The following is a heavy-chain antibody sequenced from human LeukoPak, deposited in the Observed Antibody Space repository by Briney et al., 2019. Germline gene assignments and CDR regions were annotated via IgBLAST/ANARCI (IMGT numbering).Heavy chain of an antibody. Sequence: SETLSLTCTVSGGSISSYYWSWIRQPPGKGLEWIGHIYYSGSTNYNPSLKSRVTISVDTSKNQFSLKLSSVTAADTAVYYCARARGRAAAGPFDYWGQGTLVTVSS. CDR3: ARARGRAAAGPFDY. CDR1: GGSISSYY. D-gene: IGHD6-13*01. CDR2: IYYSGST. V-gene: IGHV4-59*01. J-gene: IGHJ4*02.